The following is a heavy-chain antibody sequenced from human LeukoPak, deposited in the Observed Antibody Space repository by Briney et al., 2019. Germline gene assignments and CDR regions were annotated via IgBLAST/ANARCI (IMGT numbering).Heavy chain of an antibody. CDR2: IYYSGST. V-gene: IGHV4-59*01. D-gene: IGHD1-26*01. J-gene: IGHJ6*02. CDR3: AREPRLIVGATAGMDV. CDR1: GGSISSYY. Sequence: SETLSLTCTVSGGSISSYYWSWIRQPPGKGLEWIGYIYYSGSTNYNPPLKSRVTISVDTSKNQFSLKLSSVTAADTAVYYCAREPRLIVGATAGMDVWGQGTTVTVSS.